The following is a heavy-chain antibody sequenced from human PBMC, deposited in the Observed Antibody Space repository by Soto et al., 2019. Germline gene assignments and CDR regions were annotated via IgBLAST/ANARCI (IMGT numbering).Heavy chain of an antibody. CDR1: GFTFSRYW. D-gene: IGHD3-16*01. CDR3: ARLGFVGEGDC. Sequence: EVQLAESGGGLIQPGGSLRLSCATSGFTFSRYWIPWVRNAPGEGLVWVSRISGDGVHTDYAESVKGRFTVSRDIAKSTGYLQMNNRRAEDTAIYYCARLGFVGEGDCWGQGILVTVSS. CDR2: ISGDGVHT. V-gene: IGHV3-74*01. J-gene: IGHJ4*02.